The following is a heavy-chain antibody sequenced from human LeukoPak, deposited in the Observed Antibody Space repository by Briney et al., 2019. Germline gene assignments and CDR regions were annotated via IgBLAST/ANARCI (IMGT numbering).Heavy chain of an antibody. D-gene: IGHD2-2*01. Sequence: GSSVKVSCKASGGTFSSCAISWVRQAPGQGLEWMGGIIPIFGTANYAQTFQGRVTITADESTSTAYMELSSLRSEDTAVYYCAVSGYCSSTSCSFDYWGQGTLVTVSS. CDR2: IIPIFGTA. CDR3: AVSGYCSSTSCSFDY. CDR1: GGTFSSCA. V-gene: IGHV1-69*01. J-gene: IGHJ4*02.